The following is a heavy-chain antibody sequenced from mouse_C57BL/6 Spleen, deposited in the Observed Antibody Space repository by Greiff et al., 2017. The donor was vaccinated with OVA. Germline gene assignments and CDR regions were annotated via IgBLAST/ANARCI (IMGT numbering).Heavy chain of an antibody. CDR1: GYTFTSYW. CDR2: IYPGNSDT. J-gene: IGHJ4*01. V-gene: IGHV1-5*01. D-gene: IGHD1-1*01. Sequence: EVKLVESGTVLARPGASVKMSCKTSGYTFTSYWMHWVKQRPGQGLEWIGAIYPGNSDTSYNQKFKGKAKLTAVTSASTAYMELSSLTNEDSAVYYCTRHYGSSPYAMDYWGQGTSVTVSS. CDR3: TRHYGSSPYAMDY.